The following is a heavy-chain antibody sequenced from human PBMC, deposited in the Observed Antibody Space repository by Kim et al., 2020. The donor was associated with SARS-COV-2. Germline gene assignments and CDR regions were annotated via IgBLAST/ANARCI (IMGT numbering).Heavy chain of an antibody. CDR1: GGSISSGGYY. CDR2: IYYSGST. CDR3: ARGRRWSRPLDY. D-gene: IGHD3-3*01. Sequence: SETLSLTCTVSGGSISSGGYYWSWIRQHPGKGLEWIGYIYYSGSTYYNPSLKSRVTISVDTSKNQFSLKLSSVTAADTAVYYCARGRRWSRPLDYWGQGTLVTVSS. J-gene: IGHJ4*02. V-gene: IGHV4-31*03.